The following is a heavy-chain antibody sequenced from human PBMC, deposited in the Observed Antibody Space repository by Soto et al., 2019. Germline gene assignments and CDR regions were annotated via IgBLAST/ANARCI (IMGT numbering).Heavy chain of an antibody. D-gene: IGHD2-2*01. V-gene: IGHV4-34*01. CDR3: ARGSQLPIYYYYYMDV. Sequence: SETLSLTCAVYGGSFSGYSWSWIRQPPGKGLEWIGEINHSGSTNYNPSLKSRVTISVDTSKNQFSLKLSSVTAADTAVYYCARGSQLPIYYYYYMDVWGKGTTVTVSS. CDR1: GGSFSGYS. CDR2: INHSGST. J-gene: IGHJ6*03.